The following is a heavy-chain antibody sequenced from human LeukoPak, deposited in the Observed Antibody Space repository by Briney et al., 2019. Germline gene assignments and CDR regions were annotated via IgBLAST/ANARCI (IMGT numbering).Heavy chain of an antibody. V-gene: IGHV3-7*01. CDR1: GFTFSSYW. CDR3: ARDHATYYDFWSGSDY. CDR2: IKQDGSEK. J-gene: IGHJ4*02. D-gene: IGHD3-3*01. Sequence: GGSLRLSCAASGFTFSSYWMSWVRQAPGKGLEWVANIKQDGSEKYYVDSVKGRFTISRDNAKNSLYLQMNSLRAEDTAVYYCARDHATYYDFWSGSDYWGQGTLVTVSS.